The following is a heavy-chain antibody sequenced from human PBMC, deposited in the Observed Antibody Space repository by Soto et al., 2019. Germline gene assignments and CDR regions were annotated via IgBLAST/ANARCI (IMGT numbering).Heavy chain of an antibody. D-gene: IGHD6-19*01. Sequence: QITLEESGPALVKPTQTLTLTCTFSGFSLNTRAVGVGWFRQPPGKALEWLAFIYWDDNKYYSPSLKSRLTITKDTSKNQVVLTMTNTGPVDTATYYCAHGAGWLFDYWGQGTQVTVSS. CDR3: AHGAGWLFDY. V-gene: IGHV2-5*02. J-gene: IGHJ4*02. CDR2: IYWDDNK. CDR1: GFSLNTRAVG.